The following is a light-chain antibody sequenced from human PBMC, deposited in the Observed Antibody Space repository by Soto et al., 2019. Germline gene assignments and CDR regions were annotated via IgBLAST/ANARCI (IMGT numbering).Light chain of an antibody. V-gene: IGKV3-20*01. J-gene: IGKJ5*01. CDR1: QSVSNNY. CDR2: GAS. CDR3: QHYDSLPIT. Sequence: EIGFSQSPCTLSLSPGERATLSCRASQSVSNNYLAWYQQKPGQAPRLLIYGASIRATGIPDRFSGSGSGTDFTLTISRLEPEDFAVFYCQHYDSLPITFGQGTRLEI.